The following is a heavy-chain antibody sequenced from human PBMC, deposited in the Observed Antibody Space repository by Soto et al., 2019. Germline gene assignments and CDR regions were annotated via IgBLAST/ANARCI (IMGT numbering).Heavy chain of an antibody. CDR1: GVTFTSYA. Sequence: GGSLRLSCAASGVTFTSYAMTWVRQVPGEGLQWVSSISKSGDSTYYADSVKGRFTTSRDNSKNTLYLQMNSLRVEDTAIYYCAKGSFGFDYWGQGTLVTVSS. CDR2: ISKSGDST. J-gene: IGHJ4*02. CDR3: AKGSFGFDY. D-gene: IGHD3-10*01. V-gene: IGHV3-23*01.